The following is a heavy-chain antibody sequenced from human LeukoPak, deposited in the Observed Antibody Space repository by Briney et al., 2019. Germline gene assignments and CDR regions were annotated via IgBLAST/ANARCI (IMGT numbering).Heavy chain of an antibody. CDR3: ARHQAHEGGFDY. Sequence: PGESLKISCKGSGYSITNYWIAWVRQMPGKGLEWMGIIYPADSDIRYSPSFQGQVTISADKSISTAYLQWSSLKASDTAMYYCARHQAHEGGFDYWGQGTLVTVSS. J-gene: IGHJ4*02. V-gene: IGHV5-51*01. D-gene: IGHD3-16*01. CDR2: IYPADSDI. CDR1: GYSITNYW.